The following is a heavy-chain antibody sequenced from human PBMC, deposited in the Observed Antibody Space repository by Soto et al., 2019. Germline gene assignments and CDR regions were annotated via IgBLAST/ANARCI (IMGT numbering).Heavy chain of an antibody. D-gene: IGHD3-16*02. CDR2: IGTSGRNT. CDR1: GLTFSTYA. Sequence: GGSLRLSCAASGLTFSTYAMSWVRQAPGKGLEWVSGIGTSGRNTYYPDSVKGRFIISRDNSKNTLYLQMNNLRVEDTAIYYCADGGEWSFNFEYWGLGTLVTVSS. V-gene: IGHV3-23*01. CDR3: ADGGEWSFNFEY. J-gene: IGHJ4*02.